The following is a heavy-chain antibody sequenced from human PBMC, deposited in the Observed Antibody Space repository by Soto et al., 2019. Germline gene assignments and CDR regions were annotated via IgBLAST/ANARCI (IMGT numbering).Heavy chain of an antibody. CDR1: GFSFSNYW. Sequence: LRLSCAASGFSFSNYWMTWLRQPPGKGLEGVANIKQDGTDKYYVDSVKGRFTISRDNAKNSLYLQMNSLRPDDTAVYSCANFPSCSSSTCLDYWGRGTLVTVSS. CDR3: ANFPSCSSSTCLDY. V-gene: IGHV3-7*01. CDR2: IKQDGTDK. J-gene: IGHJ4*02. D-gene: IGHD2-15*01.